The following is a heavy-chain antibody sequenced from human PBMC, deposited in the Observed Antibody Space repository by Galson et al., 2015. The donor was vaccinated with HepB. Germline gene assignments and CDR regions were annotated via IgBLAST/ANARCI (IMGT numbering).Heavy chain of an antibody. V-gene: IGHV3-23*01. J-gene: IGHJ4*02. D-gene: IGHD6-13*01. CDR1: GFTFSNYA. Sequence: SLRLSCAASGFTFSNYAMGWVRQAPGKGLEWVSIISSGGGNIYYADSVRGRFTISRDNSKNTLYLQMNSLRAEDTAVYFCAKLRSNTWFIDYWGQGTLVTVTS. CDR2: ISSGGGNI. CDR3: AKLRSNTWFIDY.